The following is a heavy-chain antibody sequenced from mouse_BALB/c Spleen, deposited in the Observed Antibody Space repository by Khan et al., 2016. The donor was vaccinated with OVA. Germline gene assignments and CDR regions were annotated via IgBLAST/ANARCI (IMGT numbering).Heavy chain of an antibody. Sequence: EVMLVESGGGLVQPGGSLKLSCAASGFTFSSNTMSWVRQTPEKRLEWVAYITNGGGSTYYPDTVKGRFTISRDNAKNTLYLQMSSLKSEDTAMYYCARVPTFSTTALDYWGQGTSVTVSS. CDR1: GFTFSSNT. CDR2: ITNGGGST. D-gene: IGHD1-2*01. V-gene: IGHV5-12-2*01. CDR3: ARVPTFSTTALDY. J-gene: IGHJ4*01.